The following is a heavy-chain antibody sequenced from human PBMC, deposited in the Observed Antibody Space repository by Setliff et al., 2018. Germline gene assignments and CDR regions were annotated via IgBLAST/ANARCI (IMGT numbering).Heavy chain of an antibody. CDR1: GFTFSNYA. CDR3: AKDRPQGVNGRSLDY. V-gene: IGHV3-23*03. D-gene: IGHD3-10*01. Sequence: GGSLRLSCAASGFTFSNYAMNWVRQAPGKGLEWVSVIYSDGSSPYYGDSVKGRFTISRDNSQNTLYLQMNSLRAEDTAVYYCAKDRPQGVNGRSLDYWGRGALVTVSS. J-gene: IGHJ4*02. CDR2: IYSDGSSP.